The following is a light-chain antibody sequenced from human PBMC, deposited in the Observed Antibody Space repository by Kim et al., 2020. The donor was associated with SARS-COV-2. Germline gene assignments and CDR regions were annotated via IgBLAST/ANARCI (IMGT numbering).Light chain of an antibody. Sequence: QSALTQPASVSGSPGQSITISCTGTSSDVGGYTYVSWYQQHPGKAPKLMIFDVSNRPSGISNRFSGSKSGNTASLTISGLQAEDEADYYCSSYTSSSTLLVFGTGTKVTVL. J-gene: IGLJ1*01. CDR1: SSDVGGYTY. CDR2: DVS. CDR3: SSYTSSSTLLV. V-gene: IGLV2-14*03.